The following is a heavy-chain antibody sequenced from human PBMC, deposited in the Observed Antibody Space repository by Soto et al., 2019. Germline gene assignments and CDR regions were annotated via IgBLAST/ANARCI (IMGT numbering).Heavy chain of an antibody. CDR2: INAGNGNT. J-gene: IGHJ3*02. CDR3: ARGRQGGDDAFDI. D-gene: IGHD2-21*02. V-gene: IGHV1-3*01. CDR1: GYTFTSYA. Sequence: ASVKVSCKASGYTFTSYAMHWVRQAPGQRLEWMGWINAGNGNTKYSQKFQGRVTITRDTSASTAYMELSSLRSEDTAVYYCARGRQGGDDAFDIWGQGTMVTVSS.